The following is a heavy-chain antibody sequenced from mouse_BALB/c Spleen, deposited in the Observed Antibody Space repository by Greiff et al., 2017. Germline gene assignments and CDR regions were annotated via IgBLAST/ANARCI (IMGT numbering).Heavy chain of an antibody. V-gene: IGHV1-87*01. CDR3: ARYSPYDYSDY. CDR2: IYPGDGDT. D-gene: IGHD2-3*01. CDR1: GYTFTSYW. J-gene: IGHJ2*01. Sequence: QVQLQQSGAELVRPGSSVKLSCKASGYTFTSYWMQWVKQRPGQGLEWIGAIYPGDGDTRYTQKFKGKATLTADKSSSTAYMQLSSLASEDSAVYYCARYSPYDYSDYWGQGTTLTVSS.